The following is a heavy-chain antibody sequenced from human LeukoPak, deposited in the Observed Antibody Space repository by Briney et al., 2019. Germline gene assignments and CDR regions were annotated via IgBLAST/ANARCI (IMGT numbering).Heavy chain of an antibody. CDR1: DGSFSGYY. CDR3: ARQGGCSSTSCHDY. Sequence: SETLSLTCAVYDGSFSGYYWSWIRQPPGKGLEWIGEINHSGSTNYNPSLKSRVTISVDTSKNQFSLKLSSVTAADTAVYYCARQGGCSSTSCHDYWGQGTLVTVSS. V-gene: IGHV4-34*01. CDR2: INHSGST. D-gene: IGHD2-2*01. J-gene: IGHJ4*02.